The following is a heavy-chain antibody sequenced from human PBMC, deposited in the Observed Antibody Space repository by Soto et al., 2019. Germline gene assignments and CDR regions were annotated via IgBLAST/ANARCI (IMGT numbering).Heavy chain of an antibody. CDR2: IYYSENT. CDR1: GGYSRSRSNH. Sequence: LETICLTYTVSGGYSRSRSNHRGRIRQPPGKGLEWIGNIYYSENTYYNPSLKSRVTISVDTSKNQFSLRLTSVTAADTAVYYCATHPPYGPLDHWGQGTLVTVSS. J-gene: IGHJ4*02. D-gene: IGHD4-17*01. V-gene: IGHV4-39*01. CDR3: ATHPPYGPLDH.